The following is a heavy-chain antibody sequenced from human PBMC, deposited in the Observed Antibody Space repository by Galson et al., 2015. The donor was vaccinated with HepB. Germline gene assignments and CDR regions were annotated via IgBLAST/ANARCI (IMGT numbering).Heavy chain of an antibody. Sequence: SLRLSCAASGFTFSSYAMIWVRQAPGKGLEWVSDIRGSGGSAYYAESVRGRFSISRDNSKNTLYLQMNSLRAEDTAVYFCVRVNSANDHFYGMVVCGPWTTVAVSS. D-gene: IGHD4/OR15-4a*01. CDR2: IRGSGGSA. V-gene: IGHV3-23*01. CDR3: VRVNSANDHFYGMVV. J-gene: IGHJ6*01. CDR1: GFTFSSYA.